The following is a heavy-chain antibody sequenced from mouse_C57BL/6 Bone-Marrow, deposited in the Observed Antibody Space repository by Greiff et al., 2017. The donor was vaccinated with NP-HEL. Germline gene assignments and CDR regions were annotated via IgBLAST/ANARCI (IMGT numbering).Heavy chain of an antibody. D-gene: IGHD2-3*01. J-gene: IGHJ3*01. CDR2: INPNNGGT. CDR1: GYTFTDYY. V-gene: IGHV1-26*01. CDR3: ERILDGYYGPWFAY. Sequence: EVQLQQSGPELVKPGASVKISCKASGYTFTDYYMNWVKQSHGKSLEWIGDINPNNGGTSYNQKFKGTATLTVDKSSSTAYMELRSLTSEDSAVYYCERILDGYYGPWFAYWGQGTLVTVSA.